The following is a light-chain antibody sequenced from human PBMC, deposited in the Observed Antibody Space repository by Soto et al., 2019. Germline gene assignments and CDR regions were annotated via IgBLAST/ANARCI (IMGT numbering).Light chain of an antibody. J-gene: IGKJ1*01. CDR1: QSVSSN. CDR3: QQDNNWPTT. Sequence: EIVMTQSPATLSVSPGERATLSCRASQSVSSNLAWYQQKPGQAPRLLIYGASTRATGIPARFSGSGSGTEFTLTISSLQSEDFAVYYCQQDNNWPTTFGQGGKV. V-gene: IGKV3D-15*01. CDR2: GAS.